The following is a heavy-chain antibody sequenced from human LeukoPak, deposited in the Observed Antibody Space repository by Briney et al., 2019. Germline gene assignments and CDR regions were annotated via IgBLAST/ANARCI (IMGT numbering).Heavy chain of an antibody. J-gene: IGHJ4*02. D-gene: IGHD3-10*01. Sequence: GGSLRLSCAASGFTFSSYSVNWVRQAPGKGLEWVSSISSSSSYIYYVDAVKGRFTISRDNAKNSLYLQMNSLRAEDTAVYYCARETITMVRGVLDYWGQGTLVTVSS. CDR1: GFTFSSYS. CDR3: ARETITMVRGVLDY. CDR2: ISSSSSYI. V-gene: IGHV3-21*01.